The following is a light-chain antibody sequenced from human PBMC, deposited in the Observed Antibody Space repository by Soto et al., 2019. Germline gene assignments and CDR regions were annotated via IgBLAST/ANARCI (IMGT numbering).Light chain of an antibody. CDR2: SAS. CDR1: QSISVY. J-gene: IGKJ4*01. Sequence: DIQMTQSPPTLSASVGDRVTITCRASQSISVYLAWYQQKPGKAPNLLIHSASSLGSGVPSRFSGRGSGTDFTLTISSLQPDDFATYYCQQYNTYSTFGGGTKVEIK. CDR3: QQYNTYST. V-gene: IGKV1-5*03.